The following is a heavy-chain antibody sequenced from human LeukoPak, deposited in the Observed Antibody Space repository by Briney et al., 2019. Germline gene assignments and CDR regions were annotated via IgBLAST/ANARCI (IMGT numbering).Heavy chain of an antibody. CDR3: ARDRGSSWFVDY. J-gene: IGHJ4*02. CDR2: INPNSGGT. V-gene: IGHV1-2*02. CDR1: RYIFASYY. D-gene: IGHD6-13*01. Sequence: ASVNVSCKASRYIFASYYIHWVRQAPGQGLEWMGWINPNSGGTKYAQKFQGRVTMTSDTPISTAYMELSRLRSDDTAVYYCARDRGSSWFVDYWGQGTLVTVSS.